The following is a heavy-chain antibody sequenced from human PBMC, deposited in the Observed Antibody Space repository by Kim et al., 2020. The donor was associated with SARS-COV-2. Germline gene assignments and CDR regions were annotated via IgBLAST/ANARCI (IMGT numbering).Heavy chain of an antibody. Sequence: GGSLRLSCAASGFTFSSYAMSWVCQAPGKGLEWVSAISGSGGSTYYADSVKGRFTISRDNSKNTLYLQMNSLRAEDTAVYYCAKDLSVVVPAASNVWGQGTLVTVSS. V-gene: IGHV3-23*01. CDR2: ISGSGGST. CDR1: GFTFSSYA. CDR3: AKDLSVVVPAASNV. J-gene: IGHJ4*02. D-gene: IGHD2-2*01.